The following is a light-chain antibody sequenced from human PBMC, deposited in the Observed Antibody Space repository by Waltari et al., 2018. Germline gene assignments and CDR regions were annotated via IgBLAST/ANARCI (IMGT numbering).Light chain of an antibody. Sequence: STGDWGTITCRASQGISSYLAWYQQKPGKAPKVLVYAASTLQSGVPSRFSGSGSGTDFTLTISCLQSEDFAIYYCQQYYSYPLTFGGGTRVEIK. CDR1: QGISSY. CDR2: AAS. CDR3: QQYYSYPLT. V-gene: IGKV1-8*01. J-gene: IGKJ4*01.